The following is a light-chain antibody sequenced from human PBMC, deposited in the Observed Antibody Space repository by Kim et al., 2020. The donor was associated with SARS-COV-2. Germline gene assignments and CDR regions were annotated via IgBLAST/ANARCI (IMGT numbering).Light chain of an antibody. V-gene: IGLV1-51*01. J-gene: IGLJ3*02. CDR1: SSNSGRNS. Sequence: GQKINTCGSRSSSNSGRNSVSWYQHHPGTTPKLLIYDIDKRPSWIPDRFSGSQSGTSASLGITGLQTGDEADYYCGTWDDNLGGVFGGGTQLTVL. CDR3: GTWDDNLGGV. CDR2: DID.